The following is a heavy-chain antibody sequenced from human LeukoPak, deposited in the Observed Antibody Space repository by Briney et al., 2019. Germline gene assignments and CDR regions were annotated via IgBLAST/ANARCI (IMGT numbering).Heavy chain of an antibody. CDR2: ISGSGGST. J-gene: IGHJ4*02. CDR3: AKDGYCDFWSGYSPLGY. CDR1: AFTFSSYA. Sequence: GGSLRLSCAASAFTFSSYAMSWVRQAPGKGLDWVSAISGSGGSTYYADSVKGRFTISRDNSKNTLYLQMNSLRAEDTAVYYRAKDGYCDFWSGYSPLGYWGQGTLVTVSS. V-gene: IGHV3-23*01. D-gene: IGHD3-3*01.